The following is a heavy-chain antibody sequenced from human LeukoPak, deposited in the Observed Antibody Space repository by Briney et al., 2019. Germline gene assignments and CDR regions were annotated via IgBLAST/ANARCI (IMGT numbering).Heavy chain of an antibody. CDR3: ARERWRLPINAFDI. J-gene: IGHJ3*02. D-gene: IGHD2-15*01. V-gene: IGHV4-34*01. CDR1: GGSFSGYY. CDR2: INHSGST. Sequence: SETLSLTCAVYGGSFSGYYWSWIRQPPGKGLEWIGEINHSGSTNYNPSLKSRVSISLDTSKNQFSLKLSSVTAADTAVYFCARERWRLPINAFDIWGQGTMVTVSS.